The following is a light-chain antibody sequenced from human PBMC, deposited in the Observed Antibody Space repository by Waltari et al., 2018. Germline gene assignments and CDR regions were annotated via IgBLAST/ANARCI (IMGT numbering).Light chain of an antibody. V-gene: IGKV1-5*03. Sequence: DLQMPQSPSTLSASVGDTVTIRCRASQSISRWLAWYQQKPGKAPKLLIYMASSLESGVPSRFSGTGSGTDFTLTISSLQPDDFATYYCQHYNSYSTFGQGTKVEIK. CDR1: QSISRW. J-gene: IGKJ1*01. CDR2: MAS. CDR3: QHYNSYST.